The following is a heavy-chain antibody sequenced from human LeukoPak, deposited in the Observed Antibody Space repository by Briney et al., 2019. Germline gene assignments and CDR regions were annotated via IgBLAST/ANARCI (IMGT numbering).Heavy chain of an antibody. CDR3: ATHFWSGYSTFDY. CDR2: HSSSSSYR. J-gene: IGHJ4*02. D-gene: IGHD3-3*02. CDR1: GFTFSDYY. V-gene: IGHV3-11*06. Sequence: PSGSLRLSCAASGFTFSDYYMSWIRQAPGKGLEWVSYHSSSSSYRLYADSVKGRFPISRDNAKNSLHLQMNSLRAEDTAVYYCATHFWSGYSTFDYWGQATLVTVPS.